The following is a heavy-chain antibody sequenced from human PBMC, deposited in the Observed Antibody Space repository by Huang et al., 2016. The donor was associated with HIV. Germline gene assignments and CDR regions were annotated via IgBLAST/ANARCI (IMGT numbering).Heavy chain of an antibody. CDR3: ARLPGSITMIRGVITDPY. Sequence: QLQLQESGPGLVKPSETLSLTCTVSGGSIRSDNYYWGWIRQPPGKGLEWIGSIYYSGSTYYNPSLKRGGTITVDTSKNHFSLRMRSVTAADTAVYYCARLPGSITMIRGVITDPYWGQGTLVTVSS. V-gene: IGHV4-39*02. D-gene: IGHD3-10*01. CDR2: IYYSGST. J-gene: IGHJ4*02. CDR1: GGSIRSDNYY.